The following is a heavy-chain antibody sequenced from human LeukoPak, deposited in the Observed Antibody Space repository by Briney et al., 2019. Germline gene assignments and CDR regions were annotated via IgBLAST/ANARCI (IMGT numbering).Heavy chain of an antibody. D-gene: IGHD6-13*01. CDR1: GFTFGSSP. Sequence: GGSLRLSCAASGFTFGSSPMSWVRQAPGKGPEWVTTFSRNGHDTYYADSVKGRFSIFRDNSKNILYLQMNSLSAEDTAVHYCAKGSLGSWYFFDSWGQGTLVTVSS. CDR2: FSRNGHDT. V-gene: IGHV3-23*01. CDR3: AKGSLGSWYFFDS. J-gene: IGHJ4*02.